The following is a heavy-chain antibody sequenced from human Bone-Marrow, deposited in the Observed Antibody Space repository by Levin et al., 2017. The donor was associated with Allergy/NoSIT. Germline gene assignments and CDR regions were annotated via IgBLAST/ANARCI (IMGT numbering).Heavy chain of an antibody. CDR1: GYTFTNYG. V-gene: IGHV1-18*01. CDR3: ARDRIGGEDY. J-gene: IGHJ4*02. CDR2: IFPGKGIT. Sequence: GESLKISCKASGYTFTNYGISWVRQAPGQGLEWMGQIFPGKGITFFPQKFQGRVTLTTDTSTNTAYMELRSLRSDDTAVYYCARDRIGGEDYWGQATLVTVSS. D-gene: IGHD2-8*02.